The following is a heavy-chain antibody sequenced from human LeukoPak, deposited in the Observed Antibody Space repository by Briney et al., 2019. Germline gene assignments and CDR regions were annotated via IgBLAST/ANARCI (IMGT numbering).Heavy chain of an antibody. CDR2: ISYDGSNK. Sequence: GGSLRLSCVDSEFTFRSYGMSWVRQAPGKGLEWVAVISYDGSNKYYADSVKGRFTISRDNSKNTLYLQMNSLRAEDTAVYYCARDQSTSASSSWYYYYYYGMDVWGKGTTVTVSS. J-gene: IGHJ6*04. D-gene: IGHD6-13*01. CDR1: EFTFRSYG. CDR3: ARDQSTSASSSWYYYYYYGMDV. V-gene: IGHV3-30*03.